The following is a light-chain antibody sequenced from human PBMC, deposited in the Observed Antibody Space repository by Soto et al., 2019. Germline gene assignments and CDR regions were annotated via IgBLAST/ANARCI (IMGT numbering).Light chain of an antibody. J-gene: IGKJ5*01. CDR3: HQYGSSPPVT. Sequence: ENVLTQSPGNLSLSPGERATLSCRASQSVSSSYLAWYQQKPGQAPRLLIYGASSRATGIPDRFSGSGSGTDFTLTISRLEPEDFAMYYCHQYGSSPPVTFGQGTRLEIK. V-gene: IGKV3-20*01. CDR2: GAS. CDR1: QSVSSSY.